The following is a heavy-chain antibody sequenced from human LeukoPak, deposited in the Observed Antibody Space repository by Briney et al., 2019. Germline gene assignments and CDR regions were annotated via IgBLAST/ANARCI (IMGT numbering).Heavy chain of an antibody. CDR3: ARDRGWDGYGYAFLDY. D-gene: IGHD5-12*01. CDR1: GFNFKNYE. V-gene: IGHV3-48*03. CDR2: ISSSGSTT. Sequence: GGSLRLSCTVSGFNFKNYEMKWVRQAPGKGLEWIAYISSSGSTTKYADSVKGRFTMSRDNAKNAVYMELNSLRVEDTAVYYCARDRGWDGYGYAFLDYWGHGTLVTVSS. J-gene: IGHJ4*01.